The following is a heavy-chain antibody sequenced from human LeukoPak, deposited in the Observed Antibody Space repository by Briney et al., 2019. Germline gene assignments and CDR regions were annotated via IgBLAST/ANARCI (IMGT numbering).Heavy chain of an antibody. D-gene: IGHD3-10*01. Sequence: ASVKVSCKASGGTFSSYAISWVRQAPGRGLEWMGGIIPIFGTANYAQKFQGRVTITADKSTSTAYMELSSLRSEDTAVCYCASSEMVRGDIDRTTCWGQGTLVTVSS. CDR1: GGTFSSYA. CDR2: IIPIFGTA. CDR3: ASSEMVRGDIDRTTC. V-gene: IGHV1-69*06. J-gene: IGHJ4*02.